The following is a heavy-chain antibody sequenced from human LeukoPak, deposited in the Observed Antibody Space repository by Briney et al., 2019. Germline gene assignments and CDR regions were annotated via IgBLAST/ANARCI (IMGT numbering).Heavy chain of an antibody. J-gene: IGHJ4*02. Sequence: GGSLRLSCAASGFTFSNSWMSWVRQAPGEGLEWVATIKPDGSAQYYVDSVKGRFTISRDNAKNSLFLQINSLRAEDTAVYYCATGGSNWNYQYYFEYWGQGTLVTVSS. D-gene: IGHD1-7*01. V-gene: IGHV3-7*03. CDR1: GFTFSNSW. CDR3: ATGGSNWNYQYYFEY. CDR2: IKPDGSAQ.